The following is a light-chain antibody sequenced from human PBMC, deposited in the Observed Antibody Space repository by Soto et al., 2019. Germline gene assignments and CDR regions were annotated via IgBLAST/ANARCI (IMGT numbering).Light chain of an antibody. CDR3: SSYTSSFYV. J-gene: IGLJ1*01. CDR2: DVS. V-gene: IGLV2-14*01. Sequence: QSVLTQPASVSWSPGQSITISCTGTSSDVGGYNYVSWYQQHPGRAPKLMIYDVSNRPSGVSNRFSGSKSGNTASLTISGLQAEDEADYYCSSYTSSFYVFGTGTKVTVL. CDR1: SSDVGGYNY.